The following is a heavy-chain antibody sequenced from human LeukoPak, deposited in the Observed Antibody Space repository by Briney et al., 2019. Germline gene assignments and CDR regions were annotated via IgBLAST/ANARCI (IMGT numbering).Heavy chain of an antibody. J-gene: IGHJ4*02. CDR3: AREYYYDSSGYYSFDY. CDR2: IIPILGIA. D-gene: IGHD3-22*01. V-gene: IGHV1-69*04. Sequence: ASVKVSCKASGGTFISYAISWVRQAPGQGLEWMGRIIPILGIANYAQKFQGRVTITADKSTSTAYMELSSLRSEDTAVYYCAREYYYDSSGYYSFDYRGQGTLVTVSS. CDR1: GGTFISYA.